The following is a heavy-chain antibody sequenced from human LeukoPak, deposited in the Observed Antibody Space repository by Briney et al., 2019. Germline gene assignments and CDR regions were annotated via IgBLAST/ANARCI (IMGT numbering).Heavy chain of an antibody. CDR3: ARDRPGAGGSYFDY. Sequence: SETLSLTCIVSGGSISSSSYYWGWIRQPPVKGLEWIGRIYDSRSTYYNPSLKSRVTISVDTSKNQFSLKLSSVTAADTAVDYCARDRPGAGGSYFDYWRQGTLVTVSS. CDR2: IYDSRST. CDR1: GGSISSSSYY. V-gene: IGHV4-39*07. J-gene: IGHJ4*02. D-gene: IGHD1-26*01.